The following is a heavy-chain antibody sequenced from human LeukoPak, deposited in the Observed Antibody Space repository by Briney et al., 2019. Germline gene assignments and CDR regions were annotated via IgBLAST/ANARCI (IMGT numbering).Heavy chain of an antibody. CDR2: ISGRSTYI. V-gene: IGHV3-21*01. J-gene: IGHJ4*02. CDR1: GFTFSNYA. Sequence: GGSLRLSCAASGFTFSNYAMNWVRQAPGKGLEWVSSISGRSTYIFYADSVKGRFTISRDNAKNSLYLQINSLRAEDTALYYCARVALDSSGDNYGQGAFDYWGQGTLVSVSS. CDR3: ARVALDSSGDNYGQGAFDY. D-gene: IGHD6-19*01.